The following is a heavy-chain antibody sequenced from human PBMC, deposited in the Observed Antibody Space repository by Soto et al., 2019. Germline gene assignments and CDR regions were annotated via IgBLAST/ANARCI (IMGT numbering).Heavy chain of an antibody. Sequence: QVQLLQSGAEVKKPGSSVRVSCEASGGTFRTYAISWVRQAPGQGLEWMGEIIPIFGTVNYAQTFQGRVTITADESTTTVYMELRSVRSEDTVVYYCAKGAVAGTPSSYYYYGMAVLGQGTTVTVSS. V-gene: IGHV1-69*12. CDR1: GGTFRTYA. J-gene: IGHJ6*02. CDR3: AKGAVAGTPSSYYYYGMAV. D-gene: IGHD6-19*01. CDR2: IIPIFGTV.